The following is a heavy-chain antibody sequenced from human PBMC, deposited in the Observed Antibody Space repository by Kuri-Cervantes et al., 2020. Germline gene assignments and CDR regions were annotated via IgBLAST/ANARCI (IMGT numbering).Heavy chain of an antibody. J-gene: IGHJ4*02. CDR1: GFTFSSYA. V-gene: IGHV3-23*01. D-gene: IGHD5-18*01. Sequence: GESLKISCAASGFTFSSYAMSWVRQAPGKRLEWVSAISGSGGSTYYADSVKGRSTISRDNSKNTLYLQMNSLRAEDTAVYYCAKGIGYSYGYFDYWGQGTLVTVSS. CDR3: AKGIGYSYGYFDY. CDR2: ISGSGGST.